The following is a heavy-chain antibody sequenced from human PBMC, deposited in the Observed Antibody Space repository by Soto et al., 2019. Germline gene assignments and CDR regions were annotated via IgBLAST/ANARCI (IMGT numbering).Heavy chain of an antibody. J-gene: IGHJ4*02. CDR2: IIPISGTT. Sequence: SVKVSCKASGGTFSTHAIIWVRQATGHGLEWMGGIIPISGTTYYAQKFQGRVTITADESTSTAYMELSSLRSEDTAVYYCASLNARYDSSGYYFDYLGQGTLVTVSS. D-gene: IGHD3-22*01. CDR1: GGTFSTHA. V-gene: IGHV1-69*13. CDR3: ASLNARYDSSGYYFDY.